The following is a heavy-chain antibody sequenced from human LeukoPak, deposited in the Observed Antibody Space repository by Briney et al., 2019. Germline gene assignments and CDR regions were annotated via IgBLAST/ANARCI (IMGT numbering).Heavy chain of an antibody. V-gene: IGHV1-69*04. CDR1: GGTFSNYA. CDR3: ARDGNYDIRTNADY. CDR2: IIPILAMA. Sequence: SVKVSCKTSGGTFSNYAISWVRQAPGHGLEWMGRIIPILAMAIYAQEFQGRATITADKSTSTAYMELSSLRSEDTAVYYCARDGNYDIRTNADYWGQGTLVTVSS. J-gene: IGHJ4*02. D-gene: IGHD3-9*01.